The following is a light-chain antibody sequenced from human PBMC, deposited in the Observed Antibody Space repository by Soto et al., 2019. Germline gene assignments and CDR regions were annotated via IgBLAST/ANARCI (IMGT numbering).Light chain of an antibody. V-gene: IGKV3-20*01. CDR3: QQYGSTPLT. J-gene: IGKJ4*01. CDR1: QSVGNNN. Sequence: EIVLTQSPGTLSLSPGERATLSCRASQSVGNNNLAWYQQKPGQAPRFLIYDASSRATGIPDRFSDSGSGTDFTLTISRLEPEDFAVYYCQQYGSTPLTFGGGTKVEIK. CDR2: DAS.